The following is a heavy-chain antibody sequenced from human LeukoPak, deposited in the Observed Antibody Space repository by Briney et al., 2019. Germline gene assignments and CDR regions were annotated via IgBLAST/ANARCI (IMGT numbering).Heavy chain of an antibody. V-gene: IGHV3-30*02. D-gene: IGHD5-18*01. CDR2: IRYDGSNA. J-gene: IGHJ4*02. Sequence: PGGSLRLSCAASGLNVTYNYMSWVRQAPGKGLEWVAFIRYDGSNAYYADSVKGRFTISRDNSKNTLYLQMNSLRAGDTAVYYCAKDLRGYSYGYYFDYWGQGTLVTVSS. CDR1: GLNVTYNY. CDR3: AKDLRGYSYGYYFDY.